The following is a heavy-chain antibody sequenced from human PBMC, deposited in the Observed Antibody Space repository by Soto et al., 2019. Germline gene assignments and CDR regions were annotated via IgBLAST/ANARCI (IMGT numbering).Heavy chain of an antibody. D-gene: IGHD6-13*01. CDR3: ATGNRKRSSWWIFDY. J-gene: IGHJ4*02. Sequence: QVQLVQSGAEVKKPGASVKVSCKASGYTFTSYGISWVRQAPGQGLEWMGWISAYNGNTNYAQKLQGRVTMTTDTATSTAYMELRSLRSDDTAVYYCATGNRKRSSWWIFDYWGQGTLVTVSS. V-gene: IGHV1-18*01. CDR2: ISAYNGNT. CDR1: GYTFTSYG.